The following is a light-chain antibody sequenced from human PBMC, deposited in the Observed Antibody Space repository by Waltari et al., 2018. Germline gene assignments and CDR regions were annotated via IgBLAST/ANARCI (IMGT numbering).Light chain of an antibody. Sequence: EIVMTQSPAILSASPGERATLSCRASQSVSTNLAWYQQKPGQAPRLLIYSASTRATGIPDRFSGSGSGTEFTLTISSLQSEDFVVYSCQQYNDWPRTFGQGTKVEIK. CDR3: QQYNDWPRT. V-gene: IGKV3-15*01. CDR1: QSVSTN. J-gene: IGKJ1*01. CDR2: SAS.